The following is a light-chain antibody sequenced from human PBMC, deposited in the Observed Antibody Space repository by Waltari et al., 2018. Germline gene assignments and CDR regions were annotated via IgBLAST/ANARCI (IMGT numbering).Light chain of an antibody. V-gene: IGKV3-15*01. CDR1: QSVGTW. CDR2: GAS. Sequence: MTQSPSTLSASVGDRVTISCRASQSVGTWLAWYQQKPGQAPRLLISGASARATGVPSRFRGSGSGTEFTLTISSLQSDDFAVYYCQQYNTWPPLTFGGGTRVDIK. J-gene: IGKJ4*01. CDR3: QQYNTWPPLT.